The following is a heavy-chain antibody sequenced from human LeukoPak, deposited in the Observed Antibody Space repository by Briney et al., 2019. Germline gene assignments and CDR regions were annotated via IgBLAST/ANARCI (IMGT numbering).Heavy chain of an antibody. Sequence: PGGSLRPSCAASGFTVSSNYMNWVRQAPGKGLGWVSVIYSCGSTYYADSVKGRFTISRDNSQNALYLQMNSLRAEGTAVYYCAKDRVVAATLGYFDYWGQGTLVTVSS. D-gene: IGHD2-15*01. CDR3: AKDRVVAATLGYFDY. V-gene: IGHV3-66*03. CDR1: GFTVSSNY. J-gene: IGHJ4*02. CDR2: IYSCGST.